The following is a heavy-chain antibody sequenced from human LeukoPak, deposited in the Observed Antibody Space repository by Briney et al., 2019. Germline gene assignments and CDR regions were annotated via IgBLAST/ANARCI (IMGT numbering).Heavy chain of an antibody. CDR1: GGSISSSSYY. D-gene: IGHD3-10*01. CDR3: ARTRYYYNSRSYGAPYYFDY. Sequence: SETLSLTCTVSGGSISSSSYYWGWIRQPPGKGLEWIGSIYYSGSTYYNPSLKSRVTISVDTSKNQFSLKLSSMTAADTAVYYCARTRYYYNSRSYGAPYYFDYWGQGTLVTVSS. CDR2: IYYSGST. J-gene: IGHJ4*02. V-gene: IGHV4-39*01.